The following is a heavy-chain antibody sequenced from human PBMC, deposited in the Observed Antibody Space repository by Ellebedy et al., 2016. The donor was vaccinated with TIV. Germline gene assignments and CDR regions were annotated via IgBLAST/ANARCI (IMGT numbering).Heavy chain of an antibody. V-gene: IGHV1-2*02. Sequence: AASVKVSCKASGYTFTGYHMHWVRQAPGQGLEWMGWINPNSGGTDYAQNFQGRVTMTRGTPISTTFMELSRLRSDDTAVYYCASGFNYGTYHYYGLDVWGQGTTVTVSS. J-gene: IGHJ6*02. CDR2: INPNSGGT. CDR1: GYTFTGYH. CDR3: ASGFNYGTYHYYGLDV. D-gene: IGHD5-18*01.